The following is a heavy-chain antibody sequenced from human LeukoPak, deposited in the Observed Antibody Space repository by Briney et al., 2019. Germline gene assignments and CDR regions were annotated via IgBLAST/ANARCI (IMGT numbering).Heavy chain of an antibody. CDR1: GFTFSSYW. D-gene: IGHD6-13*01. CDR3: ARRSSSWYLDWFDP. J-gene: IGHJ5*02. V-gene: IGHV3-7*01. CDR2: IKQDGSEK. Sequence: GGSLRLSCAASGFTFSSYWMSRVRQAPGKGLEWVANIKQDGSEKYYVDSVKGRFTISRDNAKNSLYLQMNSLRAEDTAVYYCARRSSSWYLDWFDPWGQGTLVTVSS.